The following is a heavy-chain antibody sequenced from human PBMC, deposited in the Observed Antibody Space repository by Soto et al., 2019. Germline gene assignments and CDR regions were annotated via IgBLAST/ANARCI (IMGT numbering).Heavy chain of an antibody. V-gene: IGHV1-69*13. J-gene: IGHJ6*02. D-gene: IGHD5-18*01. CDR2: IIPIFGTA. CDR3: ARDYRGYSYVADVRDYYSYAMDV. CDR1: GGTFSSYA. Sequence: SVKVSCKASGGTFSSYAISWVRQAPGQGLEWMGGIIPIFGTANYAQKFQGRVTITADESTSTAYMELSSLRSEDTAVYYCARDYRGYSYVADVRDYYSYAMDVWGQGTTVTLSS.